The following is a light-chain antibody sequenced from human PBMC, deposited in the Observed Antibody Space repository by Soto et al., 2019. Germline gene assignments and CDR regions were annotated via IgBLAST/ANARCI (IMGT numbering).Light chain of an antibody. CDR2: GAS. V-gene: IGKV3-20*01. Sequence: EIMLTQSPGTLSLSPGERATLSCRASQSISNTYLVWYQQKPGQAPRLLIYGASSRASGIPDRFSGSGSGTDFTLTINRLEPEDFALYYCQQFGSSPRTFGQGTKVEIK. J-gene: IGKJ1*01. CDR1: QSISNTY. CDR3: QQFGSSPRT.